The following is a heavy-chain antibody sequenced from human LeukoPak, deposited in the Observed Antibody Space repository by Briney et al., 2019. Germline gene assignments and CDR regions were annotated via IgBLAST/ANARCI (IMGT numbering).Heavy chain of an antibody. D-gene: IGHD3-10*01. CDR1: GGSISNYY. V-gene: IGHV4-59*12. CDR3: STGRAYLRY. J-gene: IGHJ4*02. CDR2: VYYSGST. Sequence: SETLSLTCTVSGGSISNYYWSWIRQPPGKGLDWIGYVYYSGSTNYNPALKSRVTISVDTSKNQFSLKLSSVTAADTAVYFCSTGRAYLRYWGQGTLVTVSS.